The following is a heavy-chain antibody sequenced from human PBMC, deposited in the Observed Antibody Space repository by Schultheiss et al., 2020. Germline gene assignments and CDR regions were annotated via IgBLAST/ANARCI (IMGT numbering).Heavy chain of an antibody. CDR1: GFTFTNYA. V-gene: IGHV3-33*08. J-gene: IGHJ3*02. Sequence: GGSLRLSCAASGFTFTNYAMNWVRQAPGKGLEWVAVIWYDGSNKYYADSVKGRFTISRDNAKNSLYLQMNSLRAEDTAVYYCARGGHMVRGVIPFSAFDIWGQGTMVTVSS. CDR2: IWYDGSNK. D-gene: IGHD3-10*01. CDR3: ARGGHMVRGVIPFSAFDI.